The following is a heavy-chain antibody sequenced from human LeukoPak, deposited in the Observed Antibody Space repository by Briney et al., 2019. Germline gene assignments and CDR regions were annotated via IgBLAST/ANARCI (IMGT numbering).Heavy chain of an antibody. J-gene: IGHJ6*02. CDR1: GGTFSNYA. CDR3: ARENCNSTSCYTRYYYGIDV. CDR2: IIPIFGTA. Sequence: ASVKVSCKASGGTFSNYAISWVRPAPGQGLEWMGGIIPIFGTAIYAQNFQDRVTITADESPSTAYMELSGLRSEDTAVYYCARENCNSTSCYTRYYYGIDVWGQGTTVTVSS. D-gene: IGHD2-2*02. V-gene: IGHV1-69*13.